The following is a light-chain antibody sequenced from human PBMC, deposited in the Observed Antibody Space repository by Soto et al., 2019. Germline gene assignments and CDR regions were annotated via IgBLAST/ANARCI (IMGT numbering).Light chain of an antibody. CDR3: QKFSSYPLT. CDR2: DAS. J-gene: IGKJ4*01. V-gene: IGKV3-20*01. Sequence: EFVLTQSPGTLSLSPGERATLSCRASQTVRNNYLAWYQQKPGQAPRLLIYDASRRATGIPDRFSGGGSGTELNLKISRLEHEDFAVYYCQKFSSYPLTFGGGTKVDIK. CDR1: QTVRNNY.